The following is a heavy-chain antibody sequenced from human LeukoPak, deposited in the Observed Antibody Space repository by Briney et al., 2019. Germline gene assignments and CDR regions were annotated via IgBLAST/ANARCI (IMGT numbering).Heavy chain of an antibody. J-gene: IGHJ4*02. D-gene: IGHD3-22*01. CDR1: GGTFSSYA. Sequence: ASVTVSCKASGGTFSSYAISWVRQAPGQGLEWMGGIIPIFGTANYAQKFQGRVTITADESTSTAYMELSSLRSEDTAVYYCARGRYYDSSGYYPLTSFDYWGQGTLVTVSS. CDR3: ARGRYYDSSGYYPLTSFDY. CDR2: IIPIFGTA. V-gene: IGHV1-69*13.